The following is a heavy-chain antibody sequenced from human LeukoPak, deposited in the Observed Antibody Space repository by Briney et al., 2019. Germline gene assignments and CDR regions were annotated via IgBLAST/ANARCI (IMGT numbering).Heavy chain of an antibody. J-gene: IGHJ4*02. Sequence: GGSLRLSCAASGFTFSSYTMSWVRQAPGKGLEWVSAISGSGGSTYYADSVKGRFTISRDNSKNTLYLQMNSLRAEETAVYYCARVYCSGGSCYDRTFDYWGQGTLVTVSS. CDR2: ISGSGGST. CDR1: GFTFSSYT. V-gene: IGHV3-23*01. CDR3: ARVYCSGGSCYDRTFDY. D-gene: IGHD2-15*01.